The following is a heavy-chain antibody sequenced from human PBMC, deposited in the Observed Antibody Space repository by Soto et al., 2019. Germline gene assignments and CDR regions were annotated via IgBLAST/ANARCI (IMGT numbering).Heavy chain of an antibody. CDR1: GITFGSRA. CDR2: ITDTGGDA. D-gene: IGHD1-26*01. Sequence: EVQLLESGGDFIQPGVSLRRSGVGFGITFGSRAMSWVRQAPGEGLELVSTITDTGGDAKYADSVPGRFTIYRDNSQTTRYLQLSSLRDDDSAVSFCARGSKDYYPGSRIFDLWGRGTLVTFSS. J-gene: IGHJ4*02. V-gene: IGHV3-23*01. CDR3: ARGSKDYYPGSRIFDL.